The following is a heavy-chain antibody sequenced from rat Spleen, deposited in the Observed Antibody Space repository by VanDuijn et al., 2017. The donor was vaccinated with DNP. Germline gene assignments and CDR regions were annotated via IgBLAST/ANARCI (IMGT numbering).Heavy chain of an antibody. CDR2: ITTSGDST. Sequence: EVQLVESGGDLVQPGRSLKVSCVVSGFTFNNYWMTWIRQVPGKGLEWVASITTSGDSTSSPDSVKGRFTISRDTAKSTLYLQLYSLRSEDMATYYCVRPDYYDGSYPRYWGQGVMVTVSS. CDR3: VRPDYYDGSYPRY. J-gene: IGHJ2*01. D-gene: IGHD1-12*02. CDR1: GFTFNNYW. V-gene: IGHV5-31*01.